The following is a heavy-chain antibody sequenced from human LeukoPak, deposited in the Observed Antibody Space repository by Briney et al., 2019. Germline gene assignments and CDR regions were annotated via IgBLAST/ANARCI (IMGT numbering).Heavy chain of an antibody. CDR1: GYSISSGYY. CDR3: ARHVPGAYSHARGYFDY. CDR2: INHSGST. J-gene: IGHJ4*02. D-gene: IGHD4-11*01. V-gene: IGHV4-38-2*02. Sequence: PSETLSLTCTVSGYSISSGYYWGWIRQPPGKGLEWIGEINHSGSTNYNPSLKSRVTISVDTSKNQFSLKLSSVTAADTAVYYCARHVPGAYSHARGYFDYWGQGTLVTVSS.